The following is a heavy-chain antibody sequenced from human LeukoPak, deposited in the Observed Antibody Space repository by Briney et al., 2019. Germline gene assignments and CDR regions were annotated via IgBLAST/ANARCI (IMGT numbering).Heavy chain of an antibody. J-gene: IGHJ3*02. D-gene: IGHD3-16*01. CDR3: ARDRLSLGAFDI. CDR2: VYSRGSI. V-gene: IGHV4-39*07. CDR1: GGSMDTISYY. Sequence: SETLSLTCTVSGGSMDTISYYWVWIRQAPEKGLEWIGSVYSRGSIYSNPSLRSRVTISLDTSKNQFSLNLSSVTVADTAVYYCARDRLSLGAFDIWGPGATVIVSS.